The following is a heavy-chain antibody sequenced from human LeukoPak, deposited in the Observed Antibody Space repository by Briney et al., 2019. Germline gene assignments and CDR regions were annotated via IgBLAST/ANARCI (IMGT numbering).Heavy chain of an antibody. CDR3: ARASYSSSWYADY. CDR1: GFTFSSYE. CDR2: ISSSGSTI. J-gene: IGHJ4*02. D-gene: IGHD6-13*01. Sequence: GGSPRLSCAASGFTFSSYEMNWVRQAPGKGREWVSYISSSGSTIYYADSVKGRFTISRDNARNSLYLQMNSLRAEDTAVYYCARASYSSSWYADYWGQGTLVTVSS. V-gene: IGHV3-48*03.